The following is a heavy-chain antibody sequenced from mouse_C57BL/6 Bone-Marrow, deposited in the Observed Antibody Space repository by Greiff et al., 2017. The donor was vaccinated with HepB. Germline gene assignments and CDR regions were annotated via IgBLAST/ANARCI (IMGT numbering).Heavy chain of an antibody. CDR1: GYTFTSSW. V-gene: IGHV1-55*01. CDR3: ARWGSITTAAY. D-gene: IGHD1-1*01. J-gene: IGHJ3*01. CDR2: IYPGSGST. Sequence: QVQLQQPGAELVKPGASVKMSCKASGYTFTSSWITWVKQRPGQGLEWIGDIYPGSGSTNYNEKFKSKATLTVDTSSSTAYMQLSSLTSEDSAVYYCARWGSITTAAYWGQGTLVTVSA.